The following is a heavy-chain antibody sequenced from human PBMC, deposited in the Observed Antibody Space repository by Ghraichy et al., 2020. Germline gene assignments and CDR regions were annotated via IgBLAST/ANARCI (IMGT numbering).Heavy chain of an antibody. V-gene: IGHV4-34*01. Sequence: SETLSLTCAVYGGSFSGYYWSWIRQPPGKGLEWIGEINHSGSTNYNPSLKSRVTISVDTSKNQFSLKLSSVTAADTAVYYCARGKVNMISRNHPYYFDFWGQGTLVTVSS. J-gene: IGHJ4*02. CDR3: ARGKVNMISRNHPYYFDF. CDR2: INHSGST. D-gene: IGHD1-14*01. CDR1: GGSFSGYY.